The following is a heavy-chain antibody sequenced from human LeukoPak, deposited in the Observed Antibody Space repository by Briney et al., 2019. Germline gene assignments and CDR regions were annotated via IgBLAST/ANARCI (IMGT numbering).Heavy chain of an antibody. CDR2: ISGSGGST. J-gene: IGHJ3*02. Sequence: GGSLRLSCAASGFTFSSYAMSWVRQAPGKGLEWVSAISGSGGSTYYADSVKGRFTISRDNSKNTLYLQMNSLRAEDTAVYYCAKSITMVRGPLDAFDIWGQGTMVTVSS. CDR3: AKSITMVRGPLDAFDI. D-gene: IGHD3-10*01. V-gene: IGHV3-23*01. CDR1: GFTFSSYA.